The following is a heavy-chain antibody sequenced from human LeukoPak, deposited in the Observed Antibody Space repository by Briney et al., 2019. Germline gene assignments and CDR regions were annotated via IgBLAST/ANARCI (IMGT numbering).Heavy chain of an antibody. CDR2: IKQDGSEK. J-gene: IGHJ4*02. CDR1: GFTFSSYW. V-gene: IGHV3-7*01. CDR3: ARGYHYDSSGFRH. D-gene: IGHD3-22*01. Sequence: GGSLRLSCAASGFTFSSYWMSWVRQAPGKGLEWVANIKQDGSEKYYVDSVKGRFTISRDNAKNSLYLQMNSLRAEDTAVYYCARGYHYDSSGFRHWGQGTLVTVSS.